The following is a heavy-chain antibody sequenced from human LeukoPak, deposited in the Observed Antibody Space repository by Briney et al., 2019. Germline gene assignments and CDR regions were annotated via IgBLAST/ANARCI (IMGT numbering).Heavy chain of an antibody. Sequence: SEALSLTCAVYGGSFTGYYWSWIRQSPGKGLQWIAEVNHRGDTNYNPSVKGRVTISVDTSKNQFSLKVTSLTAADTAVYYCARGPTISETGYFDYWGQGTLVTVSS. V-gene: IGHV4-34*01. J-gene: IGHJ4*03. CDR1: GGSFTGYY. CDR2: VNHRGDT. CDR3: ARGPTISETGYFDY. D-gene: IGHD1-1*01.